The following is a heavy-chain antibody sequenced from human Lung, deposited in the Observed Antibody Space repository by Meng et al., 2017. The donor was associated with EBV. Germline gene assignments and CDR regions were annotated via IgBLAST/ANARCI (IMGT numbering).Heavy chain of an antibody. J-gene: IGHJ5*02. Sequence: QGQRHQAGAGLLKSSGTLALTCAVPGGSFNDYFCNWIRQRPGKGLEWIGGIIHSGTTNYNPSLKSRVTISVDTSQNQFSLQLTSVTAADTAIYYCAREWGHSDNWYNYFDPWGQGTLVTVSS. CDR3: AREWGHSDNWYNYFDP. CDR2: IIHSGTT. CDR1: GGSFNDYF. V-gene: IGHV4-34*12. D-gene: IGHD1-20*01.